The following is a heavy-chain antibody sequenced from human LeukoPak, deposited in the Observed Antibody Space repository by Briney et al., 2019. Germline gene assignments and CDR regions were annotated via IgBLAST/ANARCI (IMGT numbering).Heavy chain of an antibody. Sequence: GGSLRLSCAASGFTFSSYEMNWVRQAPGKGLEWVSYISSSGSTIYYADSVKGRFTISRDNAKNSLYLQMNSLRAEDTAVYYCARAGCSGGSCYLFFDYWGRGTLVTVSS. V-gene: IGHV3-48*03. D-gene: IGHD2-15*01. CDR1: GFTFSSYE. J-gene: IGHJ4*02. CDR2: ISSSGSTI. CDR3: ARAGCSGGSCYLFFDY.